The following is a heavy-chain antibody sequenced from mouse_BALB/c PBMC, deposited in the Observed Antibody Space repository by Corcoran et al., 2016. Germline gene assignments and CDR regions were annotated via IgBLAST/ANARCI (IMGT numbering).Heavy chain of an antibody. V-gene: IGHV1-26*01. J-gene: IGHJ2*01. D-gene: IGHD2-3*01. CDR3: SRSVIYDGYPYFYY. Sequence: EVQLQQSGPELVKPGASVKISCKASGYSFTGYYMHWVKQSHVKSLEWIGRINPYNGATSYNQNFKDKASLTVDKSSSTAYMELHSLTSEDSAVYYFSRSVIYDGYPYFYYWCQGTTLTVSS. CDR1: GYSFTGYY. CDR2: INPYNGAT.